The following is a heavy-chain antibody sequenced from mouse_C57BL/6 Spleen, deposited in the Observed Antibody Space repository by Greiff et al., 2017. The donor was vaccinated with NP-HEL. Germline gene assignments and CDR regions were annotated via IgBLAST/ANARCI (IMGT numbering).Heavy chain of an antibody. CDR2: ISYDGSN. CDR3: ARRATMVKDWFAY. CDR1: GYSITSGYY. Sequence: EVKLLESGPGLVKPSQSLSLTCSVTGYSITSGYYWNWIRQFPGNKLEWMGYISYDGSNNYNPSLKNRISITRDTSKNQFFLKLNSVTTEDTATYYCARRATMVKDWFAYWGQGTLVTVSA. V-gene: IGHV3-6*01. J-gene: IGHJ3*01. D-gene: IGHD2-1*01.